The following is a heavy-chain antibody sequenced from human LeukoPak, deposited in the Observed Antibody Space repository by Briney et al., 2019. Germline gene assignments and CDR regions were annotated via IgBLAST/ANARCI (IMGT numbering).Heavy chain of an antibody. CDR3: ARDRYYGTTRVGSFDI. CDR1: GGSISSGDYY. Sequence: PSETLSLTCTVSGGSISSGDYYWSWIRQPPGKGLEWIGYIYYSGSTYYNPSLKSRVTISVDTSKNQFSPKLSSVTAADTAVYYCARDRYYGTTRVGSFDIWGQGTMVTVSS. CDR2: IYYSGST. V-gene: IGHV4-30-4*01. J-gene: IGHJ3*02. D-gene: IGHD1-7*01.